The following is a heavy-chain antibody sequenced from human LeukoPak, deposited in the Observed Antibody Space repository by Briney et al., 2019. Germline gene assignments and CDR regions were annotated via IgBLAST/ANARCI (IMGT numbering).Heavy chain of an antibody. V-gene: IGHV3-23*01. J-gene: IGHJ4*02. Sequence: GRSLRLSCAASGFTFSSYAMSWVRQAPGKGLEWVSAISGSGGSTYYADSVKGRFTISRDNSKNTLYLQMNSLRAEDTAVYYCAMSTVTRIYFDYWGQGTLVTVSS. CDR1: GFTFSSYA. CDR2: ISGSGGST. D-gene: IGHD4-17*01. CDR3: AMSTVTRIYFDY.